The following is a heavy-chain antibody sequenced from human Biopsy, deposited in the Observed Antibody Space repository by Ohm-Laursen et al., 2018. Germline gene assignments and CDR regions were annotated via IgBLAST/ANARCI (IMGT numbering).Heavy chain of an antibody. CDR3: AKCMTGGSNYYFHH. V-gene: IGHV3-33*06. CDR2: IWYDGSNK. Sequence: SSLRLSCTASGLTFSDFSMNWVRQAPGKGLEWVAAIWYDGSNKNYADSVKGRFTISRDNSKNTLYLQMISLRGEDTAVYYCAKCMTGGSNYYFHHCGQGTLVTVSS. D-gene: IGHD2-8*01. CDR1: GLTFSDFS. J-gene: IGHJ4*02.